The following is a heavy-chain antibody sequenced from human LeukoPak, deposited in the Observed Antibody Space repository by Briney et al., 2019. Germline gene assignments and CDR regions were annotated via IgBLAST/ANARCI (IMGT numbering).Heavy chain of an antibody. J-gene: IGHJ4*02. D-gene: IGHD3-10*02. V-gene: IGHV1-46*01. CDR1: GYTFTSYY. CDR3: ARAPLYGGFDY. Sequence: ASVKVSCKASGYTFTSYYMHWVRQAPGQGLEWMGIINPSGGSTSYAQKFQGRVTMTRDMSTSTVYMGLSSLRSEDTAVYYCARAPLYGGFDYWGQGTLVTVSS. CDR2: INPSGGST.